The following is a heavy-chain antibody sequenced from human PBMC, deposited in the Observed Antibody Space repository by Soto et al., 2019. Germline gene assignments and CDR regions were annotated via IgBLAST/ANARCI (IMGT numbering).Heavy chain of an antibody. Sequence: GGSLRLSCAASGFTFTNHAMSWVRQAPGKGLEWISTINTNGGHTYYADSVKGSFTISRDNSKNALYLQMCSLRAEDTAVYYCARARYYDFWSGYYNDYWGQGTLVTVSS. CDR1: GFTFTNHA. D-gene: IGHD3-3*01. J-gene: IGHJ4*02. CDR2: INTNGGHT. CDR3: ARARYYDFWSGYYNDY. V-gene: IGHV3-23*01.